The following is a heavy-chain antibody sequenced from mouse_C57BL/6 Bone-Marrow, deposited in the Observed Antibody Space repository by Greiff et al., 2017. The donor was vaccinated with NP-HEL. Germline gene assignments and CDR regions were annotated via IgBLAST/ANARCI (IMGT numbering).Heavy chain of an antibody. CDR2: INPYNGGT. V-gene: IGHV1-19*01. CDR1: GYTFTDYY. Sequence: EVQLQQSGPVLVKPGASVKMSCKASGYTFTDYYMNWVKQSHGKSLEWIGVINPYNGGTSYNQKFKGKATLTVDKSSSTAYMELNSLTSEDSAVYYCARFDHWYFDVWGTGTTVTVSS. J-gene: IGHJ1*03. CDR3: ARFDHWYFDV.